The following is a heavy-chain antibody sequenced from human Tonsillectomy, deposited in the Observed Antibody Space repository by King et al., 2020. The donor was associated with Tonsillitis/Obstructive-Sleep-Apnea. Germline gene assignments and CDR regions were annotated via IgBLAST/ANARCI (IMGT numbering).Heavy chain of an antibody. J-gene: IGHJ4*02. CDR1: GYTFTNYG. V-gene: IGHV1-18*01. Sequence: VQLVESGAEVKKPGASVKVSCKASGYTFTNYGISWVRQAPGQGLEWMGWISAYNGNTKYAQKVQGRVTMTTDTSTSTAYMELRSLRSDDTAVYYCARGRYCGGNCYSGGFASWGQETLVTVSS. CDR2: ISAYNGNT. CDR3: ARGRYCGGNCYSGGFAS. D-gene: IGHD2-21*01.